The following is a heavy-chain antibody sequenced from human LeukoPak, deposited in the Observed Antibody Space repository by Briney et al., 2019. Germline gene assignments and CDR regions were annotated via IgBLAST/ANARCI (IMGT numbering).Heavy chain of an antibody. Sequence: KGLEWVSAISGSGDSTYYADSVKGRFTISRDNSKNTVYLQMNSLRAEDTAVYYCAKGKDDYWGQGTLVTVSS. CDR2: ISGSGDST. CDR3: AKGKDDY. J-gene: IGHJ4*02. V-gene: IGHV3-23*01.